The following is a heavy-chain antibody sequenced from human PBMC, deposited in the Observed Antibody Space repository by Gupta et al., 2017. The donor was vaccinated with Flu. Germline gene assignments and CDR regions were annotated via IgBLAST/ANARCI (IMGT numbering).Heavy chain of an antibody. CDR2: MYLGDSDT. Sequence: AGVRQMPGEGLGWVGIMYLGDSDTRYSPSFQGQVTISANKSISTAYLQWSSLKASDSAIYYCARHGKLGYSNSWYDYWGQGTLVTVSS. V-gene: IGHV5-51*01. J-gene: IGHJ4*02. CDR3: ARHGKLGYSNSWYDY. D-gene: IGHD6-13*01.